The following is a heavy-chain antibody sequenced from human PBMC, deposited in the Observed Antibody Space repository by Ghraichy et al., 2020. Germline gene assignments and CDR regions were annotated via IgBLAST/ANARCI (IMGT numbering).Heavy chain of an antibody. J-gene: IGHJ4*02. CDR3: ASSAVTSYYGTALDY. V-gene: IGHV3-74*01. CDR2: IYIDESSA. CDR1: GFTFTDYW. Sequence: LSLTCAASGFTFTDYWMHWVRHAPGKGLVWVSRIYIDESSATYADSVKGRFTISRDNAKNTLFLQMNSLRVDDTAIYYCASSAVTSYYGTALDYWGQGNLVTVSS. D-gene: IGHD1-26*01.